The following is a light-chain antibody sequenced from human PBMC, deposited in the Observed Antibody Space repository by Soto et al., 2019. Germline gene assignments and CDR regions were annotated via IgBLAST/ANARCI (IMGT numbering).Light chain of an antibody. CDR2: KAS. V-gene: IGKV1-5*03. J-gene: IGKJ1*01. CDR3: QQYNSYSWT. Sequence: DIEMTQSPSTVSASVGDRFTITCRASQSVSSWLAWYQQKPGKAPKLLIYKASTLESGVPSRFSGSGSGTEFTLTISSLQPDDFATYYCQQYNSYSWTFGQGTKVDI. CDR1: QSVSSW.